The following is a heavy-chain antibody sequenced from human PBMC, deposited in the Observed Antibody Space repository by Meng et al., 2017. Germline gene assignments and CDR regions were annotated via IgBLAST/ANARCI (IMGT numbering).Heavy chain of an antibody. J-gene: IGHJ4*02. CDR2: INAYNGYT. Sequence: GQLVHAGAEVKKPGDSVKVSCNASAHTLSSDGFAWVRQAPGQGLEWMGWINAYNGYTDYAQKFLGRVTLTTDTSTNTGYMELRSLTSDDTAVYYCATRGNPYLDCWGQGTLVTVSS. CDR1: AHTLSSDG. CDR3: ATRGNPYLDC. V-gene: IGHV1-18*01.